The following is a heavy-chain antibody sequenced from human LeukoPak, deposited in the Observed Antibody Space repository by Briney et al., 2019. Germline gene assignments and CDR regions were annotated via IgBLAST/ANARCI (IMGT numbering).Heavy chain of an antibody. Sequence: GGSLRLSCVASGFTFSSYAMSWVRQAPGKGLERVSSISGSGGSTYYADSVKGRFTISRDNSKNTLYLQMKSLRAEDTAVYYCAKDLPDYYYDSSAYYYSPFDYWGQGTLVTVSS. CDR3: AKDLPDYYYDSSAYYYSPFDY. V-gene: IGHV3-23*01. J-gene: IGHJ4*02. D-gene: IGHD3-22*01. CDR2: ISGSGGST. CDR1: GFTFSSYA.